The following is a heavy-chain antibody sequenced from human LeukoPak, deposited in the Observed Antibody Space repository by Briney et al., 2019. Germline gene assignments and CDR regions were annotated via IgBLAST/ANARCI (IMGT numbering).Heavy chain of an antibody. Sequence: ASVTVSCKSSGYTFTGYYMHWVRQAPGQGLEWMGWINPNSGGTNYAQKFQGRVTMTRDTSISTAYMELSRLRSDDTAVYYCARVGWQIDAFDIWGQGTMVTVSS. V-gene: IGHV1-2*02. D-gene: IGHD6-19*01. J-gene: IGHJ3*02. CDR1: GYTFTGYY. CDR2: INPNSGGT. CDR3: ARVGWQIDAFDI.